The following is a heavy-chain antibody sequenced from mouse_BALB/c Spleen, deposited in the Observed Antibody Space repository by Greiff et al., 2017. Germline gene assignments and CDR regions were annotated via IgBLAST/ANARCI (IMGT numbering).Heavy chain of an antibody. Sequence: EVKLVESGGGLVQPGGSRKLSCAASGFTFSSFGMHWVRQAPEKGLEWVAYISSGSSTIYYADTVKGRFTISRDNPKNTLFLQMTSLRSEDMAMYYCARSGYYVNYAMDYWGQGTSVTVSS. CDR2: ISSGSSTI. D-gene: IGHD2-3*01. CDR1: GFTFSSFG. J-gene: IGHJ4*01. V-gene: IGHV5-17*02. CDR3: ARSGYYVNYAMDY.